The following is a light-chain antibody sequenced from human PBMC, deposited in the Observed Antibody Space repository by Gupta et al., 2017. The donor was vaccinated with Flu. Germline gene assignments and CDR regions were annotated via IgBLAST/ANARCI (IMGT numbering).Light chain of an antibody. CDR1: QSISSW. Sequence: DIQMTQSPSTLSASVGDRVTITCRASQSISSWLAWYQQKPGEAPKLLIYKASSLQSGVPSRFSGSGSGAEFTLTISSLQPDDSATYYCQQDNSSSITFGGGTKVEIK. CDR3: QQDNSSSIT. CDR2: KAS. J-gene: IGKJ4*01. V-gene: IGKV1-5*03.